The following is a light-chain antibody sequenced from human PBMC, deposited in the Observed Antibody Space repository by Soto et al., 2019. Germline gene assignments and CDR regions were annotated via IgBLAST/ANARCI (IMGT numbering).Light chain of an antibody. CDR1: QTVGSF. CDR2: DAS. J-gene: IGKJ5*01. Sequence: EIVLTQSPATLSLSPGERATLSYRASQTVGSFLAWYQQKPGQAPRLLIHDASYRATGIPARFSGSGSGTDFTHTISSLEPEDFVGYYCQQYGSSPHTFGQGTRLEIK. CDR3: QQYGSSPHT. V-gene: IGKV3-11*01.